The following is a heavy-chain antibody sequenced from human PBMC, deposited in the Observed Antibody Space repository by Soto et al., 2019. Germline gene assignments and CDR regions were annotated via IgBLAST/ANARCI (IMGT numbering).Heavy chain of an antibody. Sequence: GGSLRLSCAASGFTFSSYWMHWVRQVPGKGLVWVSRIHFDGSTTHYADSVKGRFTISRDNAKNTLSLQMNSLRAEDTAVYYCARDAYISGYYQFDYWGQGTLVTV. CDR1: GFTFSSYW. D-gene: IGHD6-19*01. CDR3: ARDAYISGYYQFDY. V-gene: IGHV3-74*01. CDR2: IHFDGSTT. J-gene: IGHJ4*02.